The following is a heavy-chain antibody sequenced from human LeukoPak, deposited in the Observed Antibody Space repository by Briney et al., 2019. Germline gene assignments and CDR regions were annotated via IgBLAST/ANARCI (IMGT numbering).Heavy chain of an antibody. J-gene: IGHJ6*02. CDR3: ARGYDFWSGYLVYYGMDV. D-gene: IGHD3-3*01. Sequence: PSETLSLTCAVYGGSFSGYYWSWIRQPPGKGLEWIGEINHSGSTNYNPSLKSRVTISVDTSKNQFSLKLSSVTAADTAVYYCARGYDFWSGYLVYYGMDVWGQGTTVTVSS. V-gene: IGHV4-34*01. CDR2: INHSGST. CDR1: GGSFSGYY.